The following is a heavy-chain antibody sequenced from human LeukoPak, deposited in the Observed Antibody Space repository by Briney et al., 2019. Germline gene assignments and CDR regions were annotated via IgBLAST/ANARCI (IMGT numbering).Heavy chain of an antibody. D-gene: IGHD6-13*01. Sequence: ASVKVSCKASGYTFTSYYMHWVRQAPGQGLEWMGIINPSGGSTSYAQKFQGRVTMTRDTSTSTVYMELGSLRSEDTAVYYCARDQGRISYSSSWHYYYYYGMDVWGQGTTATVSS. CDR3: ARDQGRISYSSSWHYYYYYGMDV. CDR1: GYTFTSYY. CDR2: INPSGGST. J-gene: IGHJ6*02. V-gene: IGHV1-46*01.